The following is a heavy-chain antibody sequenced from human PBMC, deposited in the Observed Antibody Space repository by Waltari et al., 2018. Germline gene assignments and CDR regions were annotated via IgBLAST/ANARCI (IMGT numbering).Heavy chain of an antibody. V-gene: IGHV4-39*07. J-gene: IGHJ4*02. CDR1: GGSISSSSYY. D-gene: IGHD6-6*01. Sequence: QLQLQESGPGLVKPSETLSLTCTVSGGSISSSSYYWGWIRQPPGKGLEWIGSIYYSGGTYYNPYLKSRVTISVDTSKNQFSLKLSSVTAADTAVYYCARVGSSYYFDYWGQGTLVTVSS. CDR2: IYYSGGT. CDR3: ARVGSSYYFDY.